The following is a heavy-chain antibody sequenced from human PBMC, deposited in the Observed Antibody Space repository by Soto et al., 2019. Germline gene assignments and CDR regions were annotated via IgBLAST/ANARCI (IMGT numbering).Heavy chain of an antibody. CDR3: ARDSDDSSGYYLLGVYYFDY. D-gene: IGHD3-22*01. J-gene: IGHJ4*02. Sequence: EVQLVESGGGLVQPGGSLRLSCAASGFTFSSYSMNWVRQAPGKGLEWVSYISSSSSTIYYADSVKGRFTISRDNAKKSLYLQMNSLRAEDTAVYYCARDSDDSSGYYLLGVYYFDYWGQGTLVTVSS. CDR1: GFTFSSYS. V-gene: IGHV3-48*01. CDR2: ISSSSSTI.